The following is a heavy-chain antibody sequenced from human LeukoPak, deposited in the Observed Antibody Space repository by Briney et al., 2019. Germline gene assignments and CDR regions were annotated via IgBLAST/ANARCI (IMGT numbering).Heavy chain of an antibody. CDR1: GFSFSSYA. CDR2: ISGSGVGT. J-gene: IGHJ6*04. V-gene: IGHV3-23*01. CDR3: AKHFTTNYYYGMDV. D-gene: IGHD1-1*01. Sequence: GGSLRLSCAASGFSFSSYAMGWVRQAPGKGLEWVSGISGSGVGTYYADSVKGRFTISRDNSNNTVYLQMNSLRAEDTAVYYCAKHFTTNYYYGMDVWGKGTTVTVSS.